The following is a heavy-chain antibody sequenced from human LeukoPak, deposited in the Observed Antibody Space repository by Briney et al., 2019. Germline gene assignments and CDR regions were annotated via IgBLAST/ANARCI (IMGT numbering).Heavy chain of an antibody. CDR2: ISGSGGST. D-gene: IGHD6-13*01. CDR3: ATGQGSRWDN. Sequence: GGTLRLSCAASGFTFSSYGMSWVRQAPGKGLEWVSAISGSGGSTYYADSVKGRFTISRDNAKNSLYLQMDSLRGEDTAVYYGATGQGSRWDNWGLGTLVTVSS. CDR1: GFTFSSYG. J-gene: IGHJ4*02. V-gene: IGHV3-23*01.